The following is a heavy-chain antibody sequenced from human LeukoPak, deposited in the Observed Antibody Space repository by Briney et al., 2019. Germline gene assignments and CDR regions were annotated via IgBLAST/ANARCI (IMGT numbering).Heavy chain of an antibody. CDR3: ARARVTMVRGVMSPKYYYYMDV. CDR1: GGTFSSYA. V-gene: IGHV1-69*05. Sequence: SVKVSCKASGGTFSSYAISWVRQAPGQGLEWMGGIIPIFGTANYAQKFQGRVTITTDESTSTAFMELSSLRSEDTAVYYCARARVTMVRGVMSPKYYYYMDVWGKGTTVTVSS. D-gene: IGHD3-10*01. CDR2: IIPIFGTA. J-gene: IGHJ6*03.